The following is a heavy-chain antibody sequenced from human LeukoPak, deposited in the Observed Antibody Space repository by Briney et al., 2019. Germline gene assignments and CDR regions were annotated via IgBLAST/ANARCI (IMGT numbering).Heavy chain of an antibody. CDR2: ISTYTGNT. Sequence: ASVKVSCKASNYSFTDYGIGWVRQAPGQGLEWMGWISTYTGNTKFAQRFQGRVTMTTDTSTSTAYVELRGLRTDDTAVYYCARDIPGRYYRSYYFDSWGQGALVTVSS. V-gene: IGHV1-18*01. CDR1: NYSFTDYG. CDR3: ARDIPGRYYRSYYFDS. J-gene: IGHJ4*02. D-gene: IGHD3-16*02.